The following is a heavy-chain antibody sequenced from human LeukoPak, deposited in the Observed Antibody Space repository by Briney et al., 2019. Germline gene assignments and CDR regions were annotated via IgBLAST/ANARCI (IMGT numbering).Heavy chain of an antibody. D-gene: IGHD5-18*01. CDR3: AKNGGYSYGSDA. V-gene: IGHV3-23*01. J-gene: IGHJ5*02. CDR1: GFTFSSYA. CDR2: ISGSGGST. Sequence: GGSLRLSCAASGFTFSSYAMSWVRQAPGKGLEWVSAISGSGGSTYYADSVKGRFTISRDNSKNTLYLQMNSLSAEDTAVYYCAKNGGYSYGSDAWGQGTLVTVSS.